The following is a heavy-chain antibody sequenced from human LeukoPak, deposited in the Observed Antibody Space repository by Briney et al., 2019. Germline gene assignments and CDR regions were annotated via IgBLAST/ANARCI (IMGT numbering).Heavy chain of an antibody. Sequence: SSKTLSLTCAVYGGPFSGYYWSWIRQPPGKGLEWIGEINHSGSTNYNPSLKSRVTISVDTSKNQFSLKLSSVTAADTAVYYCAREGSYYYGSGSYNPFDYWGQGTLVTVSS. V-gene: IGHV4-34*01. D-gene: IGHD3-10*01. CDR2: INHSGST. J-gene: IGHJ4*02. CDR3: AREGSYYYGSGSYNPFDY. CDR1: GGPFSGYY.